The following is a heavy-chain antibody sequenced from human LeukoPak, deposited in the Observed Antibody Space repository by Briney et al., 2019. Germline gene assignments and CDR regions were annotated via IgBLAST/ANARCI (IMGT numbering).Heavy chain of an antibody. CDR2: VDTSGSI. D-gene: IGHD1-1*01. CDR3: AGETGTRLDRVYFYYMDV. J-gene: IGHJ6*03. Sequence: PSETLSLTCTVSGGSISSYYWSWIRQPAGKGLEWIGRVDTSGSIYYNPSLTSRVTMSVDTSKNHFSLKLSSVTAADTAVYYCAGETGTRLDRVYFYYMDVWGKGTTVTVSS. V-gene: IGHV4-4*07. CDR1: GGSISSYY.